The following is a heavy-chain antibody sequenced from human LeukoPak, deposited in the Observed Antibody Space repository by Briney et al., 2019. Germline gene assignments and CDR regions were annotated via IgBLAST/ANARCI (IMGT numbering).Heavy chain of an antibody. Sequence: PGGSLRLSCAASGFTLSNCDMNWVRQAPGKGLEWVSSISTSSRYIYYKDSVRGRFTISRDDAKNSLYLEMNSLRAEDTAVYYCARADCSSSTCYLRRSWFDPWGQGTLVTVSS. CDR2: ISTSSRYI. CDR3: ARADCSSSTCYLRRSWFDP. CDR1: GFTLSNCD. D-gene: IGHD2-2*01. J-gene: IGHJ5*02. V-gene: IGHV3-21*01.